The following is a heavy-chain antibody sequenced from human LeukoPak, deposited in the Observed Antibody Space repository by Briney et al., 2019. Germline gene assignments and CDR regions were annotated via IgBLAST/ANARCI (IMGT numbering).Heavy chain of an antibody. V-gene: IGHV4-34*01. J-gene: IGHJ4*02. CDR3: ARVGEDSSGWYADY. Sequence: KSSETLSLTCAVYGGSFSGYYWSWIRQPPGKGLEWIGEINHSGSTNYNPSLKSRVTISVDTSKNQFSLKLSSVTAADTAVYYCARVGEDSSGWYADYWGQGTLVTVSS. D-gene: IGHD6-19*01. CDR1: GGSFSGYY. CDR2: INHSGST.